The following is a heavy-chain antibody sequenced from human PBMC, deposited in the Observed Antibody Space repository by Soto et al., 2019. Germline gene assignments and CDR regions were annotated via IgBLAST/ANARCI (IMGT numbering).Heavy chain of an antibody. CDR1: GFTFSSYS. CDR2: ISSSISYI. Sequence: GGSLSLSCAASGFTFSSYSMNWVRQAPGKGLEWVSSISSSISYIYYADSVKGQFTISRDNAKNSLYLQMNSLRVEDTAVYYCGREDRPTEGVVLMVYRYYYFFDGLYARGHGTRVPFSS. J-gene: IGHJ6*01. CDR3: GREDRPTEGVVLMVYRYYYFFDGLYA. D-gene: IGHD2-8*01. V-gene: IGHV3-21*01.